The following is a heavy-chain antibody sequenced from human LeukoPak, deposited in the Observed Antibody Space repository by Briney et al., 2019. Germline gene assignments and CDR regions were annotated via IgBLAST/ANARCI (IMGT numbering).Heavy chain of an antibody. D-gene: IGHD3-16*01. CDR1: GFTFSSYA. CDR2: ISPNGDT. Sequence: GGSLRLSCTPSGFTFSSYAMSWVRQAPEKGLEWVSTISPNGDTYYAGSVKGRFTVSGDNSKNALYLQMNSLRAEDTAIYYCAKVRKYDYVWGSYVDHWGQGTLVTVSS. J-gene: IGHJ5*02. V-gene: IGHV3-23*01. CDR3: AKVRKYDYVWGSYVDH.